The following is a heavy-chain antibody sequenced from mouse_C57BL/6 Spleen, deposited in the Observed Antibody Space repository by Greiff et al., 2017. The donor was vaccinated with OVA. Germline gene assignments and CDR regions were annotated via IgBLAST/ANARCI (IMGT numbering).Heavy chain of an antibody. V-gene: IGHV5-6*02. Sequence: DVKLVESGGDLVKPGGSLKLSCAASGFTFSSYGMSWVRQTPDKRLEWVATISSGGSYTYYPDSVKGRFTISRDNAKNTLYLQMSSLKSEDTAMYYCARQRDGAWLAYWGQGTLVTVSA. CDR3: ARQRDGAWLAY. D-gene: IGHD1-1*01. CDR2: ISSGGSYT. J-gene: IGHJ3*01. CDR1: GFTFSSYG.